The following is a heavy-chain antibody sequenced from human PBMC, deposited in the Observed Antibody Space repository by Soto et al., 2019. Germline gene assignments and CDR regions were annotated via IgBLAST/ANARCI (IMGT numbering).Heavy chain of an antibody. Sequence: SETLSLTCSVSGASISSFNWNWVRQPAGKGPEWVGRLNIAGTINYNPSLKSRITMSMDTSKNQISLHLRSVTAADTAIYYCARDRGEYTSSWFWYFSHWGHGTLVTVSS. CDR1: GASISSFN. D-gene: IGHD6-13*01. J-gene: IGHJ2*01. CDR2: LNIAGTI. V-gene: IGHV4-4*07. CDR3: ARDRGEYTSSWFWYFSH.